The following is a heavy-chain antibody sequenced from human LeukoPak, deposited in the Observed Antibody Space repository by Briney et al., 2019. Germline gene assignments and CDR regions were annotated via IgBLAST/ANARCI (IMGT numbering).Heavy chain of an antibody. D-gene: IGHD3-22*01. CDR3: ARDPYYYDSSGYYYY. CDR1: GYTFTGYY. V-gene: IGHV1-2*02. CDR2: INPNSGGT. Sequence: ASVKVSCKASGYTFTGYYMHWARQAPAQGLEWMGWINPNSGGTNYAQKFQGRVTMPRDTSISTAYMELSRLRSDDTAVYYCARDPYYYDSSGYYYYWGQGTLVTVSS. J-gene: IGHJ4*02.